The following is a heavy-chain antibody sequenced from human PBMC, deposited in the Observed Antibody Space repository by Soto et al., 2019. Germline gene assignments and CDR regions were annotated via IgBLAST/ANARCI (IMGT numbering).Heavy chain of an antibody. V-gene: IGHV3-30-3*01. Sequence: PGGSLRLSCAASGFTFSSYAMHWVRQAPGKGLEWVAVISYDGSNKYYADSVKGRFTISRDNSKNTLYLQMNSLGAEDTAVYYCARTLLVAGGNSVDYFDYWGQGTLVTVSS. CDR3: ARTLLVAGGNSVDYFDY. D-gene: IGHD2-21*02. CDR1: GFTFSSYA. J-gene: IGHJ4*02. CDR2: ISYDGSNK.